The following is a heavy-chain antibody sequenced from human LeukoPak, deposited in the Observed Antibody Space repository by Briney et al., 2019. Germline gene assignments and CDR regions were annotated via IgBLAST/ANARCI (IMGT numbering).Heavy chain of an antibody. Sequence: SQTLSLTCTVSGGSISSGSYYWSWIRQPAGKGLEWIGRIYTSGSTNYNPSLKSRVTISVDTSKNQFSLKLSSVTAADTAVYYCARVSGGGEGNYYYYMDVWGKGTTVTISS. V-gene: IGHV4-61*02. CDR1: GGSISSGSYY. CDR3: ARVSGGGEGNYYYYMDV. J-gene: IGHJ6*03. D-gene: IGHD6-25*01. CDR2: IYTSGST.